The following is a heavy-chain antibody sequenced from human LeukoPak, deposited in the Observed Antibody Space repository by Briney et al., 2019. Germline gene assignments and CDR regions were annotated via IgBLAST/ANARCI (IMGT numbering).Heavy chain of an antibody. CDR2: INPNSGDT. D-gene: IGHD3-10*01. V-gene: IGHV1-2*06. CDR1: GYTFTGYH. Sequence: ASVKVSCKASGYTFTGYHMHWVRQAPGQGLEWMGRINPNSGDTNYAQKFQGRVTMTRDTSISTAYMELSRLRSEDTAVYYCARDYHGSGSLTTFDYWGQGTLVTVSS. CDR3: ARDYHGSGSLTTFDY. J-gene: IGHJ4*02.